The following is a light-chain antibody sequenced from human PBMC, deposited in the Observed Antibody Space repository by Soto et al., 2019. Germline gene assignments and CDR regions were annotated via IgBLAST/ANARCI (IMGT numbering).Light chain of an antibody. CDR2: GAS. CDR1: QTVSSTY. J-gene: IGKJ2*01. CDR3: QQYGSSPLYA. V-gene: IGKV3-20*01. Sequence: EIVLTQSPGTLSLSPGERATLSCRTSQTVSSTYLAWYQQKPGQAPRLLIYGASTRATGTPDRFSGSGSGTDFTLTISRLEPEDFAVYYWQQYGSSPLYAFAQGTKLEIK.